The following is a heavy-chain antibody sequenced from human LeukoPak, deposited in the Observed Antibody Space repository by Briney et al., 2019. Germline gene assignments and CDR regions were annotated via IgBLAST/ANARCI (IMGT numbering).Heavy chain of an antibody. CDR1: GGSFSGYY. Sequence: TSSETLSLTCAVYGGSFSGYYWSWIRQPPGKGLEWIGEINRSGSTNYNPSLKSRVTISVDTSKNQFSLKLSSVTAADTAVYYCAGGYSSSWYVDYWGQGTLVTVSS. CDR3: AGGYSSSWYVDY. V-gene: IGHV4-34*01. J-gene: IGHJ4*02. D-gene: IGHD6-13*01. CDR2: INRSGST.